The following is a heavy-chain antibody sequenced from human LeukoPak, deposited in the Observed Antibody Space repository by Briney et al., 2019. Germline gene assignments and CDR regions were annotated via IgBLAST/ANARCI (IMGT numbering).Heavy chain of an antibody. D-gene: IGHD3-10*01. J-gene: IGHJ4*02. CDR1: GFTFSSYA. V-gene: IGHV3-23*01. CDR3: ASKFGAGSYYFDY. Sequence: GGSLRLSCAASGFTFSSYAMSWVRQAPGKGLEWVSAISGSGGSTYYADSVKGRFTISRDNSKNTLYLQMNSLRAEDTALYYCASKFGAGSYYFDYWGQGTLVTVSS. CDR2: ISGSGGST.